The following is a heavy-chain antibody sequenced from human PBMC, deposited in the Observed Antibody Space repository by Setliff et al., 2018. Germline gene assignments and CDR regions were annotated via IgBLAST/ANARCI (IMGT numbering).Heavy chain of an antibody. Sequence: ASVKVSCKTSGYPFGGYYIYWMRQAPGQGLEWMGWIDPKSGRTKYAVKFQGRVTMARDTSISTIYIEVSSLTSDDTAMYYCAKQGDLAFDYWGQGTQVTVSS. CDR2: IDPKSGRT. CDR3: AKQGDLAFDY. J-gene: IGHJ4*02. V-gene: IGHV1-2*02. CDR1: GYPFGGYY. D-gene: IGHD3-16*01.